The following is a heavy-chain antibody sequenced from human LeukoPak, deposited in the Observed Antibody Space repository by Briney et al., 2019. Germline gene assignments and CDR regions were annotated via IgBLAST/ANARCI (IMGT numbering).Heavy chain of an antibody. V-gene: IGHV4-34*01. CDR2: IYYSGST. J-gene: IGHJ6*03. CDR3: AREITAPNGYDFWSGYYPYYYYYYMDV. CDR1: GGSFSGYY. Sequence: PSETLSLTCAVYGGSFSGYYWGWIRQPPGKGLEWIGSIYYSGSTYYNPSLKSRVTISVDTSKNQFSLKLSSVTAADTAVYYCAREITAPNGYDFWSGYYPYYYYYYMDVWGKGTTVTVSS. D-gene: IGHD3-3*01.